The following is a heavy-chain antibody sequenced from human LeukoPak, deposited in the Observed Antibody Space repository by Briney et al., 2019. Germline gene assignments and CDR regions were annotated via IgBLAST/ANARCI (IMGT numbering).Heavy chain of an antibody. V-gene: IGHV3-53*01. CDR1: GFTVSNIY. CDR2: IYRGGGT. CDR3: ARGATPDV. Sequence: PGGSLRLSCAASGFTVSNIYMSRVREASGKGLEWVLIIYRGGGTSYANSVKGRFTISRDNSKNTLYLQMNSLRADDTAVYYCARGATPDVWGKGTTVTVSS. J-gene: IGHJ6*04. D-gene: IGHD3-16*01.